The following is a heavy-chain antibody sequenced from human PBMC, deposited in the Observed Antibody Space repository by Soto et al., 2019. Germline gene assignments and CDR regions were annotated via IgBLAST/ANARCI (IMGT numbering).Heavy chain of an antibody. CDR2: IKQDGSEQ. CDR3: ASPPHGMGV. J-gene: IGHJ6*02. CDR1: GFTLSSFW. Sequence: PGGTLRLSCAASGFTLSSFWMTWVRQAPGKGLDWVASIKQDGSEQYYVDSVKGRFTISRDNAKNTLYLQMNSLRVEDTAVYYCASPPHGMGVWGQGTTGTVSS. V-gene: IGHV3-7*03.